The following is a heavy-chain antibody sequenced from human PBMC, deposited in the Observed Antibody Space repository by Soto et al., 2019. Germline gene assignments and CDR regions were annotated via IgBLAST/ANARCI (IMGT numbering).Heavy chain of an antibody. CDR3: GGGTPIISGTAGGY. Sequence: QVHLVESGGGVVQPGRSLRLSCAASGITLSSYAMHWVRQAPGKGLEWVAVISSDGKSKYYADSVKGRFSISRDSSKNAMYLQVNSLRTEDTAVYYCGGGTPIISGTAGGYWGQGTLVTVSS. V-gene: IGHV3-30*04. J-gene: IGHJ4*02. D-gene: IGHD1-20*01. CDR2: ISSDGKSK. CDR1: GITLSSYA.